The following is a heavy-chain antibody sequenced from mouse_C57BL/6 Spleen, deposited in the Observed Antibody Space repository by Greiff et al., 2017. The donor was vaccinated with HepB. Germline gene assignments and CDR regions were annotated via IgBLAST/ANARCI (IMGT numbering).Heavy chain of an antibody. CDR1: GYTFTSYW. V-gene: IGHV1-64*01. J-gene: IGHJ1*03. D-gene: IGHD1-1*01. CDR3: ARRKSSIRYWYFDV. Sequence: VQLQQPGAELVKPGASVKLSCKASGYTFTSYWMHWVKQRPGQGLEWIGMIHPNSGSTNYNEKFKSKATLTVDKSSSTAYMQLSSLTSEDSAVYYCARRKSSIRYWYFDVWGTETTVTVSS. CDR2: IHPNSGST.